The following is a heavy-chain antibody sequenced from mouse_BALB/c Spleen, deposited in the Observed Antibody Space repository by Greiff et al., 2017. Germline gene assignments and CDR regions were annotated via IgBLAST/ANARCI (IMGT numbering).Heavy chain of an antibody. Sequence: DVKLVESGAELVKPGASVKLSCTASGFNIKDTYMHWVKQRPEQGLEWIGRIDPANGNTKYDPKFQGKATITADTSSNTAYLQLSSLTSEDTAVYYCAGVEVYFDYWGQGTTLTVSS. CDR1: GFNIKDTY. J-gene: IGHJ2*01. CDR3: AGVEVYFDY. CDR2: IDPANGNT. V-gene: IGHV14-3*02.